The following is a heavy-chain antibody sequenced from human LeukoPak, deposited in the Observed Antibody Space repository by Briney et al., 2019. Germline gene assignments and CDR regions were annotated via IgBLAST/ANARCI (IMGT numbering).Heavy chain of an antibody. Sequence: GGSLRLSCAASGFTFDDYAMHWVRHAPGKGLEWVSGISWNSGSIGYADSVKGRFTISRDNAKNSLYLQMNSLRAEDTALYYCAKDISRVAVAGTGYYYYYYGMDVWGQGTTVTVSS. CDR2: ISWNSGSI. V-gene: IGHV3-9*01. D-gene: IGHD6-19*01. CDR3: AKDISRVAVAGTGYYYYYYGMDV. J-gene: IGHJ6*02. CDR1: GFTFDDYA.